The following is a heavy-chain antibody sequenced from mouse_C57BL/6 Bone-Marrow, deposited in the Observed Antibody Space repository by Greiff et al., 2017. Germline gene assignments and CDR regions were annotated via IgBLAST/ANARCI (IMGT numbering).Heavy chain of an antibody. Sequence: QVQLKQSGAELVKPGASVKMSCKASGYTFTSYWITWVKQRPGQGLEWIGDIYPGSGSTNYNEKFKSKATLTVDTSSSTAYMQLSSLTSEDSAVYYCARTTLDGYHWYFDVWGTGTTVTVSS. CDR2: IYPGSGST. CDR3: ARTTLDGYHWYFDV. J-gene: IGHJ1*03. V-gene: IGHV1-55*01. D-gene: IGHD2-3*01. CDR1: GYTFTSYW.